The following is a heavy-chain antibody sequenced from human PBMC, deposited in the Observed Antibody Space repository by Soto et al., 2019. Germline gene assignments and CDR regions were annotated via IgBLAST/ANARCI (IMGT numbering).Heavy chain of an antibody. Sequence: SETLSLTCTVSGGSISSVGYYWSWIRQDPGKGLEWIGYIYYSGSTYYNPSLKSRVTISVDTSKNQFSLKLSSVTAADTAVYYCATLAMEGDAFDIWGQGTMVTVSS. CDR3: ATLAMEGDAFDI. V-gene: IGHV4-61*08. CDR2: IYYSGST. J-gene: IGHJ3*02. D-gene: IGHD5-18*01. CDR1: GGSISSVGYY.